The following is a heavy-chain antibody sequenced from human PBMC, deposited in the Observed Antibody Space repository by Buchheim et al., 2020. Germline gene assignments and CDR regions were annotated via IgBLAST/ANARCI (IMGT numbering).Heavy chain of an antibody. Sequence: QVQLQQWGAGLLKPSETLSLTCAVYGGSFSGYYWSWIRQPPGKGLEWIGEINHSGSTNYNPSLKSRVTISVDTSKNQFSLKLSSATAADTAVYYCARGRRVLRFFEWLLPFDYWGQGTL. CDR2: INHSGST. D-gene: IGHD3-3*01. V-gene: IGHV4-34*01. CDR1: GGSFSGYY. CDR3: ARGRRVLRFFEWLLPFDY. J-gene: IGHJ4*02.